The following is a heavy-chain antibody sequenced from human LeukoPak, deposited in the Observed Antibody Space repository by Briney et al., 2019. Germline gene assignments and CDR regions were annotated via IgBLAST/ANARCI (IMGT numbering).Heavy chain of an antibody. D-gene: IGHD2-15*01. V-gene: IGHV3-64*01. CDR3: ARDKGGYYYYMDV. CDR2: ISSNGGST. J-gene: IGHJ6*03. CDR1: GFTFSSYA. Sequence: PGGSLRLSCAASGFTFSSYAMHWVRHAPGRGLECVSAISSNGGSTYYANSVKGRFNISRDNSKSTLYLQMGSLRAADMAVYYCARDKGGYYYYMDVWGKGTTVTISS.